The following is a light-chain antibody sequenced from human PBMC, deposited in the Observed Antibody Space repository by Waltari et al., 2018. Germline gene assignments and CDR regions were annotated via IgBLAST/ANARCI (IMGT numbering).Light chain of an antibody. CDR2: GAS. CDR1: QSVSTN. J-gene: IGKJ2*01. V-gene: IGKV3-15*01. Sequence: ETVMTQSPTTLSLSPGERATLSCRASQSVSTNLAWYQQRPGQAPRLLIYGASIRVTGVPARFSGRGAGTEFTLTISSLQSEDFAVYYCQQYNNWPPYIFGQGSQLEI. CDR3: QQYNNWPPYI.